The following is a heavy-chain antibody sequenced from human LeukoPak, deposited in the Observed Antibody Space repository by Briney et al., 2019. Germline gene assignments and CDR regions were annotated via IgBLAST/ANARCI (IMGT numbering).Heavy chain of an antibody. CDR2: ISYDGSNK. CDR1: GFTFSSYA. V-gene: IGHV3-30*04. D-gene: IGHD3-10*01. Sequence: GGSLRLSCAASGFTFSSYAMHWVRQAPGKGLEWVAVISYDGSNKYYADSVKGRFTITRDNSKNTLYLQMNSLRAEDTAVYYCAGSGGREIDYWGQGTLVTVSS. CDR3: AGSGGREIDY. J-gene: IGHJ4*02.